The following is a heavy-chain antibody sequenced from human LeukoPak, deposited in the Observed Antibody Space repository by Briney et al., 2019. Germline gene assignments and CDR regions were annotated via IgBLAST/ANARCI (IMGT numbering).Heavy chain of an antibody. CDR2: INHSGST. J-gene: IGHJ3*02. V-gene: IGHV4-34*01. CDR1: GGSFSGYY. Sequence: PSETLSLTCAVYGGSFSGYYWSWIRQPPGKGLEWIGEINHSGSTNYNPSLKSRVTISVDTSKNQFSLKLSSVTAADTAVYYCARRRISRGAFDIWGQGTMVTVSS. D-gene: IGHD3-10*01. CDR3: ARRRISRGAFDI.